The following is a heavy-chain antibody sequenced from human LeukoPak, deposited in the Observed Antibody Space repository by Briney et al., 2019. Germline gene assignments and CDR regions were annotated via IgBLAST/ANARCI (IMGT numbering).Heavy chain of an antibody. D-gene: IGHD3-22*01. CDR2: ISYDGSNK. CDR3: ARGPFYDSSGYFDY. Sequence: GGSLRLSCAASGFTFSSYAMHWVRQAPGKGLEWVAVISYDGSNKYYADSVKGRFTISRDNSKNTLYLQMNSLRAEDTAVYYCARGPFYDSSGYFDYWGQGTLVTVSS. J-gene: IGHJ4*02. CDR1: GFTFSSYA. V-gene: IGHV3-30-3*01.